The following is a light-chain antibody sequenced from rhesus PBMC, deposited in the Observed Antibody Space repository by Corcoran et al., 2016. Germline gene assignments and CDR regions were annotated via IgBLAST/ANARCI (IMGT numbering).Light chain of an antibody. CDR3: QQYSSRPLT. Sequence: DIQMTQSPSSLSASVGDTVTITCRASQGISSWLAWYQQKPGKDPKPLIYKASSLQSGVPSRFSGSGSGTDFTLTISSLQSEDFATYYCQQYSSRPLTFGGGTKVELK. V-gene: IGKV1-22*01. J-gene: IGKJ4*01. CDR2: KAS. CDR1: QGISSW.